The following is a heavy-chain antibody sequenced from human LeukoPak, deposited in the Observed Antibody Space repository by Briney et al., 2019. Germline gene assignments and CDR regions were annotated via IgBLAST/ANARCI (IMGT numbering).Heavy chain of an antibody. V-gene: IGHV3-11*04. D-gene: IGHD6-13*01. CDR1: GGSFSDYY. CDR3: ARVGISSSWYGEFDY. Sequence: LSLTCAVYGGSFSDYYWSWVRQAPGKGLEWVSYISSSGSTIYYADSVKGRFTISRDNAKNSLYLQMNSLRAEDTAVYYCARVGISSSWYGEFDYWGQGTLVTVSS. J-gene: IGHJ4*02. CDR2: ISSSGSTI.